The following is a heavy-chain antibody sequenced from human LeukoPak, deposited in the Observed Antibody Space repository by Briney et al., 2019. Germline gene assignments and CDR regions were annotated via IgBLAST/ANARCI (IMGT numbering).Heavy chain of an antibody. Sequence: SVKVSCKASGGTFSSYAISWVRQAPGQGPEWMGGIIPIFGTANYAQKFQGRVTITADESTSTAYMELSSLRSEDTAVYYCATKYCSSTSCYVGHYYYGMDVWGQGTTVTVSS. CDR1: GGTFSSYA. J-gene: IGHJ6*02. CDR2: IIPIFGTA. D-gene: IGHD2-2*01. CDR3: ATKYCSSTSCYVGHYYYGMDV. V-gene: IGHV1-69*13.